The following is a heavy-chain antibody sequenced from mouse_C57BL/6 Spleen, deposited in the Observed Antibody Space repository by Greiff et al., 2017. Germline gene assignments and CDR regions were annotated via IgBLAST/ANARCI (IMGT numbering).Heavy chain of an antibody. CDR2: INPRNGGT. D-gene: IGHD2-3*01. J-gene: IGHJ1*03. Sequence: VQLQQPGTELVKPGASVKLSCKASGYTFTSYWMHWVKQRPGQGLEWIGNINPRNGGTNYNEKFKSKATLTVDKSSSTAYMQLSSLTSEDSAVYYCARGWLLGWYFDVWGTGTTGTVSS. CDR1: GYTFTSYW. CDR3: ARGWLLGWYFDV. V-gene: IGHV1-53*01.